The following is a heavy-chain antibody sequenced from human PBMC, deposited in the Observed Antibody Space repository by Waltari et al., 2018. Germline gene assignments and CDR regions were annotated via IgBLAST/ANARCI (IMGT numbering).Heavy chain of an antibody. J-gene: IGHJ4*02. CDR1: GGSFSGYY. D-gene: IGHD3-10*01. Sequence: QVQLQQWGAGLLKPSETLSLTCAVYGGSFSGYYLSWIRQPPGKGREWIGEINHSGTTNYNPSLKSRVTISVDTSKNQFSLKLSSVTAADTAVYYCARGPGNYYGSGSYLYWGQGTLVTVSS. CDR3: ARGPGNYYGSGSYLY. CDR2: INHSGTT. V-gene: IGHV4-34*01.